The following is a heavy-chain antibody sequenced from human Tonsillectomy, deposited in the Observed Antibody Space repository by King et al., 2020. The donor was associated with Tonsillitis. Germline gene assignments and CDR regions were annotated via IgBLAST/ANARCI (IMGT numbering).Heavy chain of an antibody. Sequence: VQLVESGGGVVQPGRSLRLSCAASGFTFSTYGMHWVRQAPGKGLEWVAVISYDGSNKYYADSVKGRFTFSRENYKNTLYLRVNSLRAEDTAVYYCAKGYDSSGYYSEYFDLWGRGTLVTVSS. CDR2: ISYDGSNK. CDR1: GFTFSTYG. J-gene: IGHJ2*01. D-gene: IGHD3-22*01. V-gene: IGHV3-30*18. CDR3: AKGYDSSGYYSEYFDL.